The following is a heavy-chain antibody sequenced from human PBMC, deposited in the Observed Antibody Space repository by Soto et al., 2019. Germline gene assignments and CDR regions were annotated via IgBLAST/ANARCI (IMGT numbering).Heavy chain of an antibody. Sequence: SETLSLTCTVSDDSIGFYSWSWIQQPAGKGLEWIGHFHTSGSTNYNPSLKSRVTMSVDTSKKQFSLKLTSVTAADTAVYYCARGQFSSAWVGDWFDPWGQGTRVTVSS. CDR1: DDSIGFYS. CDR2: FHTSGST. CDR3: ARGQFSSAWVGDWFDP. J-gene: IGHJ5*02. D-gene: IGHD6-19*01. V-gene: IGHV4-4*07.